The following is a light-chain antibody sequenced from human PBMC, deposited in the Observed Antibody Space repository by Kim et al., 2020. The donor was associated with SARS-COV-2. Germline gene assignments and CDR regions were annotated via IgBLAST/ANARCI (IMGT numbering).Light chain of an antibody. Sequence: QSVLTQPLSASGTPGQRVTISCFGSSSNIGSNYVYWYQQLPGTAPKLLIYRNNQRPTGVPDRFSGSKSGTSASLAISGLRSEDEADYYCAAWDDSLSGLVFGGGTQLTV. V-gene: IGLV1-47*01. CDR2: RNN. J-gene: IGLJ2*01. CDR1: SSNIGSNY. CDR3: AAWDDSLSGLV.